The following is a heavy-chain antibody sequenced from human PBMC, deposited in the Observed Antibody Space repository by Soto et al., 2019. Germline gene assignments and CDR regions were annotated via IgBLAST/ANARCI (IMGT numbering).Heavy chain of an antibody. Sequence: ASVKVSCKASGYTFTSYAMHWVRQAPGQRLEWMGWINAGNGNTKYSQKFQGRVTITRDTSASIAYMELSSLRSEDTAVYYCARAYYDFWSGPTPSDYWGQGTLVTVSS. CDR3: ARAYYDFWSGPTPSDY. J-gene: IGHJ4*02. CDR1: GYTFTSYA. D-gene: IGHD3-3*01. V-gene: IGHV1-3*01. CDR2: INAGNGNT.